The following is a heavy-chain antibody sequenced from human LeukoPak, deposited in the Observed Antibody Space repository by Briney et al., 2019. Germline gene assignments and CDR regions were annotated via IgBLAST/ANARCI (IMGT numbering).Heavy chain of an antibody. J-gene: IGHJ4*02. V-gene: IGHV3-30*02. CDR3: AKGGRDTSKYYFDY. Sequence: GGSLRLSCAASGFSFSYSGMHWVRQAPGKGLEWVAAVWFGESSQSYPDSVKGRFTISRDNSKNTVWLEMNSLRVEDTAVYYCAKGGRDTSKYYFDYWGQGTQVTVSS. CDR2: VWFGESSQ. CDR1: GFSFSYSG. D-gene: IGHD1-26*01.